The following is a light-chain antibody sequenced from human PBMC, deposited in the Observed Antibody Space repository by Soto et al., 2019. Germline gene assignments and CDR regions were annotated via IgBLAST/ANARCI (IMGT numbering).Light chain of an antibody. Sequence: EIVMTQSPATLSVSPGERVVLSCRASQSVSRNLAWYQQKPGQAPRLLIFGASTRATGIPARFSGSGSGTEFTLTITSLQSEDFAVYYCQHYNNWPPWTFGQGTKVEIK. CDR3: QHYNNWPPWT. V-gene: IGKV3-15*01. CDR2: GAS. CDR1: QSVSRN. J-gene: IGKJ1*01.